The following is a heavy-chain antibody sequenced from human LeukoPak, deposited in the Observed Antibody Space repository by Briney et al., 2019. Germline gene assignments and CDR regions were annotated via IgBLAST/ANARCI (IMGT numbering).Heavy chain of an antibody. CDR2: IRYDGSDK. CDR3: ATDSGSYGYYYYYMDV. J-gene: IGHJ6*03. CDR1: GFTFSSYG. V-gene: IGHV3-30*02. D-gene: IGHD1-26*01. Sequence: GGSLRLSCAASGFTFSSYGMHWVRQAPGKGLEWVAFIRYDGSDKYYADSVKGRFTISRDNSKNTLYLQMNSLRAEDTAVYYCATDSGSYGYYYYYMDVWGKGTTVTVSS.